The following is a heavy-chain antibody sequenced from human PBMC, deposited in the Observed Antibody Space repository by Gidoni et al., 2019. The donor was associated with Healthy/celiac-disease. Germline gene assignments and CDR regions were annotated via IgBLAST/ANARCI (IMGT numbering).Heavy chain of an antibody. V-gene: IGHV4-34*01. Sequence: QVQLQQWGAGLSKPSETLSLTCAVYGGSFSGYYWSWIRQPPGKGLEWIGEINHSGSTNYNPSLKSRVTISVDTSKNQFSLKLSSVTAADTAVYYCARFPYGDYVGDYWGQGTLVTVSS. J-gene: IGHJ4*02. D-gene: IGHD4-17*01. CDR3: ARFPYGDYVGDY. CDR1: GGSFSGYY. CDR2: INHSGST.